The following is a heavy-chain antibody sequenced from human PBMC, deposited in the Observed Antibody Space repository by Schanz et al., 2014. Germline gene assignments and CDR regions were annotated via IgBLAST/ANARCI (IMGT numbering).Heavy chain of an antibody. CDR2: TRNRANNYFT. Sequence: PGGSLRLSFAASGFSFSDHAMDWVRQAAGKGLEWFYRTRNRANNYFTEYAASVKGRFTISRDDSKNSLYLQMSSLKSENTALYYGTRGARSPGGHGLDVWGQGTTVTVSS. CDR3: TRGARSPGGHGLDV. D-gene: IGHD3-16*01. J-gene: IGHJ6*02. CDR1: GFSFSDHA. V-gene: IGHV3-72*01.